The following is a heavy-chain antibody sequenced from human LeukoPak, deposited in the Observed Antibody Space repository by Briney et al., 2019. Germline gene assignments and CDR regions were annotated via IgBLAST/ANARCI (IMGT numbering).Heavy chain of an antibody. D-gene: IGHD5-18*01. CDR1: GGSVSGYY. Sequence: SYTLSLTCAVSGGSVSGYYWSGLRQPAGKGLEWIGRMYTSGSTDYNPSLKSRVSMSVDTSKNQFSLGLSSVTAADTAVFYCAREDTAGAGTFAFWGQGALVTVSS. J-gene: IGHJ4*02. V-gene: IGHV4-4*07. CDR3: AREDTAGAGTFAF. CDR2: MYTSGST.